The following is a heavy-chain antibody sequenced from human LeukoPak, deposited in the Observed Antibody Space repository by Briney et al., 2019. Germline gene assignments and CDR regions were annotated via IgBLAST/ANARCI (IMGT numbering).Heavy chain of an antibody. J-gene: IGHJ4*02. D-gene: IGHD1-1*01. CDR2: INTDGSST. V-gene: IGHV3-74*01. CDR1: GFTFSSYW. Sequence: PGGSLRLSCAASGFTFSSYWMHRVRQVPGKGLVWVSRINTDGSSTTYADSVKGRFTISRDNTENTLYLQMSSLRAEDTAVYYCEREWKKTGAFDHWGQGTLVTVSS. CDR3: EREWKKTGAFDH.